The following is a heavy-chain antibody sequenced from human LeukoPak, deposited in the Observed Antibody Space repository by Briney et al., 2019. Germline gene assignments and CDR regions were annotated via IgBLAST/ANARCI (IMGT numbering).Heavy chain of an antibody. CDR1: GGSFSGYY. CDR2: INHSGST. Sequence: SETLSLTCGVYGGSFSGYYWSWIRQPPGKGLEWIGEINHSGSTNYNPSLKSRVTISVDTSKNQFSLKLSSVTAADTAVYYCARGSRTMDVWGKGTTVTVSS. V-gene: IGHV4-34*01. J-gene: IGHJ6*03. CDR3: ARGSRTMDV.